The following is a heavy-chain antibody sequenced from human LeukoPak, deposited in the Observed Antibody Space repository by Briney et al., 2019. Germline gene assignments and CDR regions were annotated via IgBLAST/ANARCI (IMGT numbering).Heavy chain of an antibody. D-gene: IGHD5-12*01. V-gene: IGHV4-39*01. Sequence: SETLSLTCTVSGGSISSSSYYWGWIRQPPGKGLEWIGSIYYSGSTYYNPSPKSRVTISVDTSKNQFSLKLSSVTAADTAVYYCARHRNGWLQYYFDYWGQGTLVTVSS. CDR3: ARHRNGWLQYYFDY. CDR1: GGSISSSSYY. J-gene: IGHJ4*02. CDR2: IYYSGST.